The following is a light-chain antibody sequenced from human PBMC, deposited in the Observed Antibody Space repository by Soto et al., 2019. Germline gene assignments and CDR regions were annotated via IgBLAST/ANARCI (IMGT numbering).Light chain of an antibody. CDR3: QQSYSTPRLT. J-gene: IGKJ1*01. CDR1: QSIGDN. Sequence: DIQMTQSPSSLSASVGDRVTITCRASQSIGDNLNWYQQKPGTAPNLLIYAASSLQSGVPSRFSGSGSGTDFTLTISSLQPEDFATYYCQQSYSTPRLTFGQGTKVDIK. CDR2: AAS. V-gene: IGKV1-39*01.